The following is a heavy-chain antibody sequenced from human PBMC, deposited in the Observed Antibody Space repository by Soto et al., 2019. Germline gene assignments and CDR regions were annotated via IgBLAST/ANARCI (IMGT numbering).Heavy chain of an antibody. CDR3: AREYDILTGSCDFDY. V-gene: IGHV4-34*01. D-gene: IGHD3-9*01. CDR2: INHSGST. J-gene: IGHJ4*02. CDR1: GGSFSGYY. Sequence: SETLSLTCAVYGGSFSGYYWSWIRQPPGKGLEWIGEINHSGSTNYNPSLKSRVTISVDTSKNQFSLKLSSVTAADTAVYYCAREYDILTGSCDFDYWGQGTLVTVSS.